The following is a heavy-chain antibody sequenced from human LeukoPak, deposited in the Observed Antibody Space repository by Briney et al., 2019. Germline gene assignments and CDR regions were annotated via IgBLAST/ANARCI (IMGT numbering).Heavy chain of an antibody. V-gene: IGHV3-23*01. CDR2: ITDTGGTT. J-gene: IGHJ4*02. CDR1: GFTFNKYA. Sequence: GSLRLFCAASGFTFNKYAMSWVRPAPGKGLEYVSSITDTGGTTYYADSVKGRFTIPRDNSKNTLYLQMNSLRAEDTAVYYCAKYLYASASPLDYWGQGTLVTVSS. CDR3: AKYLYASASPLDY. D-gene: IGHD5/OR15-5a*01.